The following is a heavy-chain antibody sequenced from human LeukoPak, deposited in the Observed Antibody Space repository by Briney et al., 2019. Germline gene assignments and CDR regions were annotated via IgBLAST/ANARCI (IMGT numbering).Heavy chain of an antibody. Sequence: ASVKVSCKASGYTFTSYDINWVRQATGQGLGWMGWMNPNSGNTGYAQKFQGRVTMTKNTSITTAYIELSSLRSEDTAVYYCARALSWTTESYYYMDVWGKGTTVTVSS. V-gene: IGHV1-8*01. CDR1: GYTFTSYD. D-gene: IGHD3/OR15-3a*01. CDR3: ARALSWTTESYYYMDV. CDR2: MNPNSGNT. J-gene: IGHJ6*03.